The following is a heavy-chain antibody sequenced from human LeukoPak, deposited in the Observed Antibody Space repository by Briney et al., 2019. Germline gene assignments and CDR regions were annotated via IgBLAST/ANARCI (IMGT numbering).Heavy chain of an antibody. CDR3: ASHRAYDYVWGSYRYTALVYFDY. CDR1: GVSFSGYY. D-gene: IGHD3-16*02. J-gene: IGHJ4*02. CDR2: INNSGSN. V-gene: IGHV4-34*01. Sequence: SETLSLTCAVYGVSFSGYYWSWLRQPPGKGLEWVGEINNSGSNKYHPSLKNRVTISVDTPKNQFSLKLSSVTAADTAVYYCASHRAYDYVWGSYRYTALVYFDYWGQGTLVTVSS.